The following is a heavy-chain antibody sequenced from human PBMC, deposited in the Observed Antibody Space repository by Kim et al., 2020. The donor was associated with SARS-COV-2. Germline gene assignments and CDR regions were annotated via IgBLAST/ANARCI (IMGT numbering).Heavy chain of an antibody. Sequence: SETLSLTCAVSGGSISSSNWWSWVRQHPGKRLEWIVEIYHSGSTNYNPSLKSRVTISVDKSKNQFSLKLSSVTAADTAVYYCARGSQPTSGYGVGGYFDSWGQGTLVTVSS. V-gene: IGHV4-4*02. J-gene: IGHJ4*02. CDR1: GGSISSSNW. CDR2: IYHSGST. CDR3: ARGSQPTSGYGVGGYFDS. D-gene: IGHD5-12*01.